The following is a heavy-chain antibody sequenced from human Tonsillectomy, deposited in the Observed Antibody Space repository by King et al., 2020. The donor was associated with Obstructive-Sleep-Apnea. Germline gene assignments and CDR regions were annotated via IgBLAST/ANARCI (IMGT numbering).Heavy chain of an antibody. V-gene: IGHV1-46*03. CDR3: ASRGSRDPDYYGLDV. Sequence: VQLLQSGTEVKKPGASVKVSCKASGYTFTTYSLHWVRQAPGQGLEWVGMIDPRGGDTTYAQNFQGRLTMTRDTSTNTFYVDLSNLRSEDTAVFYCASRGSRDPDYYGLDVWGLGTTVTVSS. CDR2: IDPRGGDT. CDR1: GYTFTTYS. J-gene: IGHJ6*02. D-gene: IGHD2-15*01.